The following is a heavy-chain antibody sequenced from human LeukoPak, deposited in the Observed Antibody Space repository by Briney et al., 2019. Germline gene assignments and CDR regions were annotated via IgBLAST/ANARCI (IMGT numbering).Heavy chain of an antibody. V-gene: IGHV4-61*08. CDR2: IYYSGST. D-gene: IGHD3-22*01. Sequence: SETLSLTCTVSGGSISSGGYYWSWIRQPPGKGLEWIGYIYYSGSTNYNPSLKSRVTISVDTSKNQFSLKLSSVTAADTAVYYCARGGFSGYYFNPFDYWGQGTLVTVSS. J-gene: IGHJ4*02. CDR3: ARGGFSGYYFNPFDY. CDR1: GGSISSGGYY.